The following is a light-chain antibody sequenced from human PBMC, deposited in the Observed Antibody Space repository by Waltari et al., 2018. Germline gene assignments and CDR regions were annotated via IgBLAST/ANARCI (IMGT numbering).Light chain of an antibody. V-gene: IGLV2-14*01. CDR2: DVS. CDR3: SSYTSSSTWV. J-gene: IGLJ3*02. Sequence: QSALTQPASVSRSPGQSITISCTGTSNDVGGSNYVSWYQQHPGKAPKLMIYDVSKRPSGVSNRFSGSKSGNPASLTISGLQAEAEADYYCSSYTSSSTWVFGGGTKLTVL. CDR1: SNDVGGSNY.